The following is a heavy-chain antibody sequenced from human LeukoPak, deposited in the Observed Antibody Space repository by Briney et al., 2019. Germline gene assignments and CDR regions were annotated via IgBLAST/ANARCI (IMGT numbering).Heavy chain of an antibody. Sequence: GGSLRLSCAASGFTFSSYAMSWVRQAPGKGLEWVSAISGSGGGTYYADSVKGRFTISRDNSKNTLYLQMNSLRAEDTAVYYCAKNQLVTVYFDYWGQGTLVTVSS. CDR1: GFTFSSYA. J-gene: IGHJ4*02. CDR2: ISGSGGGT. D-gene: IGHD6-13*01. CDR3: AKNQLVTVYFDY. V-gene: IGHV3-23*01.